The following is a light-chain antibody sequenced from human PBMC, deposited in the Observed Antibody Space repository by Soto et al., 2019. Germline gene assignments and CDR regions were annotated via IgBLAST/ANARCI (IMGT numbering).Light chain of an antibody. Sequence: DIQITQSPSSLSASVGDRFTITCRASQSIGDNLNWYQLKPGTAPNLLIYAASNLQSGVPSRFSGSGSGTDFTLTISSLEPEDCAVYYCQQCSNWPRTFGQGTKVDIK. CDR3: QQCSNWPRT. CDR2: AAS. V-gene: IGKV1-39*01. CDR1: QSIGDN. J-gene: IGKJ1*01.